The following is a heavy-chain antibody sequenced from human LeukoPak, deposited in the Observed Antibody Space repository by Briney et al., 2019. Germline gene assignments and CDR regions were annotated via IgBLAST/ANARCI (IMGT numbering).Heavy chain of an antibody. CDR3: ARGRGNTIPWS. J-gene: IGHJ4*02. D-gene: IGHD3-3*01. CDR1: GGSITSYY. V-gene: IGHV4-59*01. CDR2: FYYSGST. Sequence: SETLSLNCSVPGGSITSYYCFCIRQPPGKALEWIGYFYYSGSTIYNPSLKSRVTISVDTSKNQCSVKVSPVTASDTAVYYCARGRGNTIPWSWGQGSLVTVSS.